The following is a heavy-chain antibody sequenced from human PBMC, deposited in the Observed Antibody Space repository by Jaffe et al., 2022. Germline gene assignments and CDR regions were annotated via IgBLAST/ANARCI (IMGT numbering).Heavy chain of an antibody. Sequence: DVQLVESGGGLVQPGGSLRLSCAASGFTFSSYWMHWVRQAPGKGLVWVSRIISDGSMRNYADSVKGRFTISRDNAKNTVYLQMNSLRAEDTAVYYCARDGNILGGPGAENWWLRDNWFDSWGQGTLVTVSS. CDR3: ARDGNILGGPGAENWWLRDNWFDS. D-gene: IGHD2-2*01. V-gene: IGHV3-74*01. CDR1: GFTFSSYW. J-gene: IGHJ5*01. CDR2: IISDGSMR.